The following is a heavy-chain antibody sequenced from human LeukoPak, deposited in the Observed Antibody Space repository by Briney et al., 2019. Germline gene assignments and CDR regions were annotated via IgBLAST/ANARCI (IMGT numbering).Heavy chain of an antibody. J-gene: IGHJ4*02. CDR3: AREEGDDSSGYYYFDY. D-gene: IGHD3-22*01. Sequence: SETLSLTCTVSGYSISSGYYWGWIRQPPGKGLEWIGSIYHSGSTYYNPSLKSRVTISVDKSKNQFSLKLSSVTAADTAVYYCAREEGDDSSGYYYFDYWGQGTLVTVSS. V-gene: IGHV4-38-2*02. CDR2: IYHSGST. CDR1: GYSISSGYY.